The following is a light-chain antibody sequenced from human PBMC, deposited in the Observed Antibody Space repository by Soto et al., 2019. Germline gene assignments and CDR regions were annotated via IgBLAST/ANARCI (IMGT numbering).Light chain of an antibody. J-gene: IGKJ1*01. CDR1: QSISSS. V-gene: IGKV3-15*01. CDR3: QQYNHWPRT. Sequence: EIVMTQSPATLSVSPGERATLSCRASQSISSSLAWYQQKPGQAPRLLISGASTRATGIPARFSGHGSGTEFTLTIRSLQSEDSAIYYCQQYNHWPRTFGQGTKVEIK. CDR2: GAS.